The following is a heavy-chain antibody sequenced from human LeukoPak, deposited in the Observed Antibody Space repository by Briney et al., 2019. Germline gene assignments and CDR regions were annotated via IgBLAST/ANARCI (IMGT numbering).Heavy chain of an antibody. J-gene: IGHJ3*02. CDR3: ARDQDYYDSSGYYPPDAFDI. CDR2: ISAYNGNT. V-gene: IGHV1-18*01. CDR1: GYTFSSYG. Sequence: ASVKVSCTASGYTFSSYGISWVRQAPGQGLEWMGWISAYNGNTNYAQKLQGRVTMTTDTSTSTAYMELRSLRSDDTAVYYCARDQDYYDSSGYYPPDAFDIWGQGPMVTVSS. D-gene: IGHD3-22*01.